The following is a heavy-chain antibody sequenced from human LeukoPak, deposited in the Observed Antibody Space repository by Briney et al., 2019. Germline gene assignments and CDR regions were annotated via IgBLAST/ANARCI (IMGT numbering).Heavy chain of an antibody. D-gene: IGHD3-10*01. CDR3: ARRLTYYYGSGSYFLDY. J-gene: IGHJ4*02. Sequence: PSETLSLTCAVYGGSFSGYYWSWIRQPPGKGLEWIGEINHSGSTNYNPSLKSRVTISVDTSKNQFSLKLSSVTAADTAVYYCARRLTYYYGSGSYFLDYWGQGTLVTVSS. CDR2: INHSGST. V-gene: IGHV4-34*01. CDR1: GGSFSGYY.